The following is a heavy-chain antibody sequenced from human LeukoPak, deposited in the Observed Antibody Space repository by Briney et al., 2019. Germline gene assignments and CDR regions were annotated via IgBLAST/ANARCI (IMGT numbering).Heavy chain of an antibody. V-gene: IGHV3-21*01. CDR2: ISGSRSYI. J-gene: IGHJ6*03. CDR1: GFTFSNNP. CDR3: ARGFGSSIPYSYYYYLDV. Sequence: GGSLRLSCAASGFTFSNNPMTWVRQAPGKGLEWVSSISGSRSYIYYADSVKGRFTISRDNAKNSLYLQMNSLRAEDDTAVYYCARGFGSSIPYSYYYYLDVWGKGTTVTVSS. D-gene: IGHD6-6*01.